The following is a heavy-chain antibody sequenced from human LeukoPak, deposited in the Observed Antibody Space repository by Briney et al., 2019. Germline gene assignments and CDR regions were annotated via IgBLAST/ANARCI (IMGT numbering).Heavy chain of an antibody. CDR3: AKATQWLAFDY. Sequence: SETLSLTCTGSGGSISSHYWSWIRQPPGKGLEWIGNIYNSGLTNYNPSLQSRVTISLDTSKNQFSLNLSSVTTADTAVYYCAKATQWLAFDYWGQGTLVTGSS. CDR2: IYNSGLT. V-gene: IGHV4-59*11. D-gene: IGHD6-19*01. CDR1: GGSISSHY. J-gene: IGHJ4*02.